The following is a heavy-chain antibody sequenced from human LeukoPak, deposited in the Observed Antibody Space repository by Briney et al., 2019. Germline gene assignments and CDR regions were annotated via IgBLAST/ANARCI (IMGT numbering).Heavy chain of an antibody. CDR1: GGTFSSYA. J-gene: IGHJ6*03. Sequence: SVKVSCKASGGTFSSYAISWVRQAPGQGLEWMGRIIPILGIANYAQKFQGRVTITADESTSTAYMELSSLRSEDTAVYYCARVSAGDYYYTDVWGQGTTVTVSS. D-gene: IGHD3-10*01. CDR3: ARVSAGDYYYTDV. V-gene: IGHV1-69*04. CDR2: IIPILGIA.